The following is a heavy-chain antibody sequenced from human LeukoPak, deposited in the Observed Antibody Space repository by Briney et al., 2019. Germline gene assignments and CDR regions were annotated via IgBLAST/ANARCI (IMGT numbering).Heavy chain of an antibody. CDR3: ARGRPPDNIAAAGVCEY. CDR1: GFTFSSYS. D-gene: IGHD6-13*01. J-gene: IGHJ4*02. V-gene: IGHV3-48*01. CDR2: ISSSSTI. Sequence: PGGSLRLSCAASGFTFSSYSMNWVRQAPGKGLEWVSYISSSSTIYYADSVKGRFTISRDNAKNSLYLQMNSLRAEDTAVYYCARGRPPDNIAAAGVCEYWGQGTLVTVSS.